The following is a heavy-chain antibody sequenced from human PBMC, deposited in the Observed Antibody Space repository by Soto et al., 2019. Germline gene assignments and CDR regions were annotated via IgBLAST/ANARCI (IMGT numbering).Heavy chain of an antibody. D-gene: IGHD6-19*01. Sequence: PGGALRRSCSASGFTFNIFWMHWVRQAPGKGLVWVSRINSDGSSTSYADSVKGRFTISRDNAKNTVYLQMNSLRAEDTAVYFCARGESSGWYRWGQGAQVTVSS. J-gene: IGHJ4*02. CDR2: INSDGSST. CDR3: ARGESSGWYR. V-gene: IGHV3-74*01. CDR1: GFTFNIFW.